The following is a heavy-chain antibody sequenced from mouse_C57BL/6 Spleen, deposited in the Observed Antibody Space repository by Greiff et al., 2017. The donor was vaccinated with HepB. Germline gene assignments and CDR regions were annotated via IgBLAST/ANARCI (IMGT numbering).Heavy chain of an antibody. V-gene: IGHV10-1*01. J-gene: IGHJ4*01. Sequence: EVNVVESGGGLVQPKGSLKLSCAASGFSFNTYAMNWVRQAPGKGLEWVARIRSKSNNYATYYADSVKDRFTISRDDSESMLYLQMNNSKTEDTAMYYCVRGGYYVSYAMDYWGQGTSVTVSS. CDR1: GFSFNTYA. CDR3: VRGGYYVSYAMDY. D-gene: IGHD2-3*01. CDR2: IRSKSNNYAT.